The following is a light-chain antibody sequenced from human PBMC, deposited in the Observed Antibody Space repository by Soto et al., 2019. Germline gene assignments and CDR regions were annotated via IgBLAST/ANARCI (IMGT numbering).Light chain of an antibody. J-gene: IGKJ1*01. CDR3: QQYHRWPPWT. CDR1: QSISTS. Sequence: EIVMTQSPATLSVSPGERATLSCRASQSISTSLAWYQQKPGQPPRLLIHGASTRASDVPDRFSGGGSGTDFTLTIISLQSEDVAVYYCQQYHRWPPWTFGQGTKVDIQ. V-gene: IGKV3-15*01. CDR2: GAS.